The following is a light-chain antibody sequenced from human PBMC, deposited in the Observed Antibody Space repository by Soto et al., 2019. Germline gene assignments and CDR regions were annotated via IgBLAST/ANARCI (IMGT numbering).Light chain of an antibody. CDR3: QQRSNWPPIT. Sequence: EIVLTQSPGALSLSQGERATLPCRASQSVSSYLAWYQQKPGQAPRLVLYEASNRATGIPARFSGSGSGTDFTLTISSLEPEDFAAYDCQQRSNWPPITFGRGTRLEIK. CDR1: QSVSSY. J-gene: IGKJ5*01. V-gene: IGKV3-11*01. CDR2: EAS.